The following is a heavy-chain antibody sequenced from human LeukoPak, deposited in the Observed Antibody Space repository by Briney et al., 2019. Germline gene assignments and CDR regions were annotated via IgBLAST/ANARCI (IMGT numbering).Heavy chain of an antibody. CDR3: AKSNGYGLVDI. D-gene: IGHD3-10*01. J-gene: IGHJ3*02. CDR1: GGSFSSYY. CDR2: IFYSGST. Sequence: PSETLPLTCAVYGGSFSSYYWGWVRQPPGKGLEWIGNIFYSGSTYYSPSLKSRVTISLDTSRNQFSLKLNSVTAADTAVYYCAKSNGYGLVDIWGQGTMVTVSS. V-gene: IGHV4-34*12.